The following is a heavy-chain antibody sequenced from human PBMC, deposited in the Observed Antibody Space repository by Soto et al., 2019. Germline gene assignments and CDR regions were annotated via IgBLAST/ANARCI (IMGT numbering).Heavy chain of an antibody. D-gene: IGHD3-3*01. CDR2: ISAYNGNT. J-gene: IGHJ2*01. Sequence: QVQLVQSGAEVKKPGASVKVSCKASGYTFTSYGISWVRQAPGQGLEWMGWISAYNGNTNYAQKLQGRVTMTTDTSTSTAYMELRSLRSDDTAVYYCARMYYDFWSDSQHWYFDLWGRGTLVTVSS. CDR1: GYTFTSYG. V-gene: IGHV1-18*01. CDR3: ARMYYDFWSDSQHWYFDL.